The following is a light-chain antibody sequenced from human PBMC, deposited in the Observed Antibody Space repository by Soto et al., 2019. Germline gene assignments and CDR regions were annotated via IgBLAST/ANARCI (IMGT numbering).Light chain of an antibody. V-gene: IGKV3-15*01. J-gene: IGKJ5*01. Sequence: EIVMTQSPATLSVSPGEDVTLSCRASQSVTSRIAWYQQKPGQAPSLLIYGASTRATGVPDRFSGTGSGTEFTLTISSLKSEDYEVYYCQQYNSWPPITFRQGTRLEIK. CDR2: GAS. CDR3: QQYNSWPPIT. CDR1: QSVTSR.